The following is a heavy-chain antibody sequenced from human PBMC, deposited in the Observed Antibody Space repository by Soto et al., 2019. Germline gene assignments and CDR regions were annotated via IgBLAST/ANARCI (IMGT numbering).Heavy chain of an antibody. CDR2: IYPGDSDT. CDR1: GYSFTSYW. J-gene: IGHJ4*02. Sequence: PGESLKISCKGSGYSFTSYWIGWVRQMPGKGLEWMGIIYPGDSDTRYSPSFRGQVTISADRSITTAYLQWSSLKASGTAMYYCARQIYDSDSGPNFQYYFDSWGQGTLVTVSS. D-gene: IGHD3-22*01. CDR3: ARQIYDSDSGPNFQYYFDS. V-gene: IGHV5-51*01.